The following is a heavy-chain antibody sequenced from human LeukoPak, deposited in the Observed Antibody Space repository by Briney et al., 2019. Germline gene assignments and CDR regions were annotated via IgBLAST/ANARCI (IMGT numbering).Heavy chain of an antibody. J-gene: IGHJ4*02. CDR2: IRYDGSNK. D-gene: IGHD2-2*01. V-gene: IGHV3-30*02. CDR3: AKGYGPAAFGWGDFDY. CDR1: GFTFSSYG. Sequence: GRSLRLSCAASGFTFSSYGMHWVRQAPGKGLEWVAFIRYDGSNKYYADSVKGRFTISRDNSKNTLYLQMNSLRAEDTAVYYCAKGYGPAAFGWGDFDYWGQGTLVTVSS.